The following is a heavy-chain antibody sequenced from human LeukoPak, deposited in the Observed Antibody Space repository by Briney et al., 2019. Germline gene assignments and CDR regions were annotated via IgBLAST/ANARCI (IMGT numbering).Heavy chain of an antibody. CDR2: IYHSGST. V-gene: IGHV4-4*02. Sequence: SETLSLTCAVSGGSISSSNWWSWVRQPPGKGLEWIGEIYHSGSTNYNPSLKSRVTISVDKSRNQFSLKLSSVTAADTAVCYCARGAAYSSSWGDAFDIWGQGTMVTVSS. D-gene: IGHD6-13*01. CDR3: ARGAAYSSSWGDAFDI. CDR1: GGSISSSNW. J-gene: IGHJ3*02.